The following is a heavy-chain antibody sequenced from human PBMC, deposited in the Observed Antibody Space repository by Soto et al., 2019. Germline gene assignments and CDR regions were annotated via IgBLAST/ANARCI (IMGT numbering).Heavy chain of an antibody. D-gene: IGHD3-9*01. V-gene: IGHV3-23*01. CDR3: AIIMTGYYSPYDY. CDR2: ISGSGDTT. CDR1: GFTFSNYA. Sequence: EVKLWESGGALVQSGGSLRLCCAGSGFTFSNYAMTWVRRAPGKGLEWVSSISGSGDTTYYADSVRGRFIISIDNSKNTICLQMNSLRADDTAVYYCAIIMTGYYSPYDYWGQGTLVTVSS. J-gene: IGHJ4*02.